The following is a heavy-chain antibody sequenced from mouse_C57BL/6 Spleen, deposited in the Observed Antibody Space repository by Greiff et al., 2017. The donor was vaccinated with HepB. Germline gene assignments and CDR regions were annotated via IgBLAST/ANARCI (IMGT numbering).Heavy chain of an antibody. V-gene: IGHV1-47*01. CDR3: ARPYYGSSYGFAY. Sequence: VQGVESGAELVKPGASVKMSCKASGYTFTTYPIEWMKQNHGKSLEWIGNFHPYNDDTKNNEKFKGKATLTLEKSSSTVYLELSRLTSDDSDVYYCARPYYGSSYGFAYWGHGTLVTVSA. CDR1: GYTFTTYP. D-gene: IGHD1-1*01. J-gene: IGHJ3*01. CDR2: FHPYNDDT.